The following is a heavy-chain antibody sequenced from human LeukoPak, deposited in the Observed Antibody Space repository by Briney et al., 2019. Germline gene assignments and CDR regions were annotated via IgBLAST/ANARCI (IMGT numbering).Heavy chain of an antibody. CDR3: ARTPDSGYSPFDY. Sequence: SVKVSCKASGGAFSSYAISWVRQAPGQGLEWMGRIIPILGIANYAQKFQGRVTITADKSTSTAYMELSSLRSEDTAVYYCARTPDSGYSPFDYWGQGTLVTVSS. CDR2: IIPILGIA. CDR1: GGAFSSYA. D-gene: IGHD5-12*01. V-gene: IGHV1-69*04. J-gene: IGHJ4*02.